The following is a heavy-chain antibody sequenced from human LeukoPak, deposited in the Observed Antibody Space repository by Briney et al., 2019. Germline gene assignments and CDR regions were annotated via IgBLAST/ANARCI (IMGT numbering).Heavy chain of an antibody. D-gene: IGHD3-22*01. Sequence: SETLSLTCAVYGGSFSGYYWSWIRQPPGKGLEWIGEINHSGSTHYNPSLKSRVTISVDTSKNQFSLELSSVTAADTAVYYCARPDYDSSGQTENWGQGTLVTVSS. CDR1: GGSFSGYY. J-gene: IGHJ4*02. V-gene: IGHV4-34*01. CDR3: ARPDYDSSGQTEN. CDR2: INHSGST.